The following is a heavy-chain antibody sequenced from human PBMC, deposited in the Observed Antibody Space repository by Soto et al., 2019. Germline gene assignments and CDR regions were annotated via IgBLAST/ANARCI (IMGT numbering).Heavy chain of an antibody. CDR3: ARVWGGAFDI. D-gene: IGHD3-10*01. CDR1: GGSISSTSYY. Sequence: SETLSLTCSVSGGSISSTSYYWGWIRQPPGKGLEWIGYIYYSGSTNYNPSLKSRVTISVDTSKNQFSLKLSSVTAADTAVYYCARVWGGAFDIWGQGTMVTVSS. J-gene: IGHJ3*02. V-gene: IGHV4-61*05. CDR2: IYYSGST.